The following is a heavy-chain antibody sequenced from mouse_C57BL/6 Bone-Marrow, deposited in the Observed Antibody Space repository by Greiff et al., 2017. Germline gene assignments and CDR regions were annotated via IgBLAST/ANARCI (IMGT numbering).Heavy chain of an antibody. CDR1: GYTFPSYW. V-gene: IGHV1-5*01. CDR3: TPGYGSSPGYY. D-gene: IGHD1-1*01. Sequence: VQLKQSGTVLARPGASVKLSCKTSGYTFPSYWMHWVKQRPGQGLAWIGAIYPGNSGPTYHQKFKGQAKLPAVTSASTAYMDLSSLTNEDSGVYHCTPGYGSSPGYYWGQGTTLTVSS. CDR2: IYPGNSGP. J-gene: IGHJ2*01.